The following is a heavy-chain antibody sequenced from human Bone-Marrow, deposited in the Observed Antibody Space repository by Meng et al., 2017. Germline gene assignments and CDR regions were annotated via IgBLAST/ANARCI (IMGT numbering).Heavy chain of an antibody. Sequence: ASVKVSCKASGYTFTGYYMHWVRQAPGQGLEWMGRINPNSGGTNYAQKFQGRVTMTRDTSISTAYMELSRLRSDDTAVYYCARDDGRDGYNLVLSEYFQHWGQGTLVTVSS. J-gene: IGHJ1*01. D-gene: IGHD5-24*01. CDR2: INPNSGGT. CDR1: GYTFTGYY. V-gene: IGHV1-2*06. CDR3: ARDDGRDGYNLVLSEYFQH.